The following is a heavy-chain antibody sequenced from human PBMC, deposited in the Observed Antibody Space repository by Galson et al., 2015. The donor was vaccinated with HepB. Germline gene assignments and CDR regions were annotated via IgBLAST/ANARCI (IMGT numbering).Heavy chain of an antibody. CDR1: GFTFSSYA. J-gene: IGHJ3*02. V-gene: IGHV3-23*01. CDR3: AKVRVTPETDDSGDYERVYDAFDI. CDR2: ISGSGGST. D-gene: IGHD4-17*01. Sequence: SLRLSCAASGFTFSSYAMSWVRQAPGKGLEWGSAISGSGGSTYYADSVKGRFTISRDNSKNTLYLQMNSLRAEDTAVYYCAKVRVTPETDDSGDYERVYDAFDIWGQGTMVTVSS.